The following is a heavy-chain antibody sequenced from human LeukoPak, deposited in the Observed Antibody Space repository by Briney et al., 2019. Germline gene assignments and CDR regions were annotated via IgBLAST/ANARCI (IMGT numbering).Heavy chain of an antibody. V-gene: IGHV4-4*07. J-gene: IGHJ3*02. D-gene: IGHD5-24*01. CDR3: AREGTVEMASAFDI. CDR2: IYTSGST. Sequence: SETLSLTCTVSGGSISSYYWSWIRQPAGKGLEWIGRIYTSGSTNYNPSLKSRVTMSVDTSKNQFSLKLSSVTAADTAVYYCAREGTVEMASAFDIWGQGTMVTVSS. CDR1: GGSISSYY.